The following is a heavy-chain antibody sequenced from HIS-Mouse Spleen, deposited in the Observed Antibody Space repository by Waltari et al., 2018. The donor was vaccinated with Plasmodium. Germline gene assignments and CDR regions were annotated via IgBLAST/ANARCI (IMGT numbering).Heavy chain of an antibody. V-gene: IGHV3-7*01. CDR3: ASSWYWYFDL. CDR1: GFTFSSYW. Sequence: EVHLVESAVGLVEPGGSLRLSCAASGFTFSSYWMSWVSQAQAKGLEWVANIKQEGSEKYYVDSVKGRFTISRDNAKNSLYLQMNSLRAEDTAVYYCASSWYWYFDLWGRGTLVTVSS. D-gene: IGHD6-13*01. J-gene: IGHJ2*01. CDR2: IKQEGSEK.